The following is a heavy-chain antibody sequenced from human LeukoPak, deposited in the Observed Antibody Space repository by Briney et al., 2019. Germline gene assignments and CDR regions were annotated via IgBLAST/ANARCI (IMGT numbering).Heavy chain of an antibody. D-gene: IGHD2-8*01. J-gene: IGHJ4*02. CDR2: ISDSGGST. CDR1: GFTFSSYA. Sequence: GGSLRLSCAASGFTFSSYAMSWVRQAPGEGLEWVSAISDSGGSTYDADSVKGRFTISRDNSKNTLYLQMNSLRAEDTAVYYCAKDTSIGRYCTNGVCSPFDYWGQGTLVTVSS. V-gene: IGHV3-23*01. CDR3: AKDTSIGRYCTNGVCSPFDY.